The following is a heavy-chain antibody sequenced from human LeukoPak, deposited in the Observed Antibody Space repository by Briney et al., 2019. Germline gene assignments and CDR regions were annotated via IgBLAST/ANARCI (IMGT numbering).Heavy chain of an antibody. V-gene: IGHV4-4*07. CDR2: IHDNGDS. J-gene: IGHJ4*02. CDR1: GGSISNYF. D-gene: IGHD3-22*01. CDR3: ARSGDSSAYYSF. Sequence: SETLSLTCTVSGGSISNYFWSWIRQPAGKGLEWIGRIHDNGDSNHNPSLKSRVTMSLDTSRNQVSLKLASVTAADTAVYYCARSGDSSAYYSFWGQGILVTVSS.